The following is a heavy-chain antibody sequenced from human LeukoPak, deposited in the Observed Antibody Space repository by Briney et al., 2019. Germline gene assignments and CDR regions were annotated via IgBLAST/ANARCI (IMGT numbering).Heavy chain of an antibody. CDR1: GYLFTSYW. J-gene: IGHJ4*02. CDR3: VRHNYYDTRGYYTLAY. CDR2: IYPGDSDT. D-gene: IGHD3-22*01. Sequence: GAALQISWKGSGYLFTSYWIGWVRQMPGKGLEWMGIIYPGDSDTRYSPSFQGRVTISADKSINTAYLQWSSLEASDPAIYYCVRHNYYDTRGYYTLAYWGQGTLVTVPS. V-gene: IGHV5-51*01.